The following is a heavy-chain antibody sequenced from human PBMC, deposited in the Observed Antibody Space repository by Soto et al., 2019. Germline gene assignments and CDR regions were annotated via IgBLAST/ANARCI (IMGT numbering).Heavy chain of an antibody. Sequence: EVQLLESGGGLVQPGGSLRLSCAASGFTFSSYAMNWVRQAPGKGLEWVSVISGSGGSTYYEDSVKGRFTISRDNSKNTLYLQMNSLRAEDTAVYYCAKLTTGWYFDLWGRGTLVTVSS. CDR1: GFTFSSYA. CDR2: ISGSGGST. CDR3: AKLTTGWYFDL. D-gene: IGHD7-27*01. V-gene: IGHV3-23*01. J-gene: IGHJ2*01.